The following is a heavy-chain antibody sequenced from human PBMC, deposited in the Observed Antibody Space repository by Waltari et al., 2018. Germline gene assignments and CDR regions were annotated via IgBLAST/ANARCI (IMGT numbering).Heavy chain of an antibody. CDR3: ARFIVARGAFDI. V-gene: IGHV3-72*01. D-gene: IGHD5-12*01. Sequence: EVQLVESGGGLVQPGGSLRLSCAASGFTFSDHYMDGVRQAPGKGLEWVGRTRNKANSYTTEYAASVKGRFTISRDDSKNSLYLQMNSLKTEDTAVYYCARFIVARGAFDIWGQGTMVTVSS. CDR1: GFTFSDHY. CDR2: TRNKANSYTT. J-gene: IGHJ3*02.